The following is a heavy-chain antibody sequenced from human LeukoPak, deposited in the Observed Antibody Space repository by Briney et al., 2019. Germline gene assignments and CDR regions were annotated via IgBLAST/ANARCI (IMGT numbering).Heavy chain of an antibody. J-gene: IGHJ6*02. Sequence: SETLSLTCTVSGGSISSYYWSWIRQPPGKGLEWIGYIYYSGSTNYNPSLKSRVTISVDTSKNQFSLKLSSVTAADTAVYYCARRGPDYYYYGMDVWGQGTTVIVSS. D-gene: IGHD3-10*01. CDR1: GGSISSYY. V-gene: IGHV4-59*08. CDR2: IYYSGST. CDR3: ARRGPDYYYYGMDV.